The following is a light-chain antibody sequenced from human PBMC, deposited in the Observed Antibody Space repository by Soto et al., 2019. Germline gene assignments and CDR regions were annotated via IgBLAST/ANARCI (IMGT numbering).Light chain of an antibody. CDR3: QQYNKWPPKYT. V-gene: IGKV3-15*01. Sequence: EIVMTQSPAALSVSPGERATLSCRASQSVGSNLAWYQQKPGQAPRLLIYGASTRATGFPARFSGSGSGTDFTLTISSLQSEDFAVYFCQQYNKWPPKYTFGQGTKLEIK. CDR1: QSVGSN. J-gene: IGKJ2*01. CDR2: GAS.